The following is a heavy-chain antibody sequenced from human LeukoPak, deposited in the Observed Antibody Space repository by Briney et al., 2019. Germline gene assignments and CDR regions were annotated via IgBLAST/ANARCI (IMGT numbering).Heavy chain of an antibody. CDR3: ARGEWFGELTLDF. J-gene: IGHJ4*02. Sequence: ASVKVSCKASGYTFTGYYMHWVRQAPGQGLEWMGWINPNSGGTNYAQKFQGRGTMTRDTSISTAYMELSRLRSDDTAVYYCARGEWFGELTLDFWGRGTLVTVSS. CDR1: GYTFTGYY. CDR2: INPNSGGT. D-gene: IGHD3-10*01. V-gene: IGHV1-2*02.